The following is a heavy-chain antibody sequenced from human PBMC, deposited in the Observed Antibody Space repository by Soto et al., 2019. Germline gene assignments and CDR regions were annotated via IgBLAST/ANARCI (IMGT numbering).Heavy chain of an antibody. Sequence: GSLRLSCAASGFTFSSYGMHWVRQAPGKGLEWVAVIWYDGSNKYYADSVKGRFTISRDNSKNTLYLQMNSLRAEDTAVYYCARVRITGITYYYYYGMDVWGQGTTVTVSS. D-gene: IGHD1-7*01. CDR1: GFTFSSYG. J-gene: IGHJ6*02. V-gene: IGHV3-33*01. CDR2: IWYDGSNK. CDR3: ARVRITGITYYYYYGMDV.